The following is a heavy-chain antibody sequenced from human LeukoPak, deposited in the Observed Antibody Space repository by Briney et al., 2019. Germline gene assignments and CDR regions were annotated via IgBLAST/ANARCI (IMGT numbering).Heavy chain of an antibody. CDR3: ARGGYCSSTSCYDY. CDR2: IYTSGSN. CDR1: GGSISSGSYY. V-gene: IGHV4-61*02. Sequence: PSETLSLACTVSGGSISSGSYYWRWIRQPAREGLEWIGCIYTSGSNNYSPSLKSRVTISVDTSKNQSSLKLSSVTAAVTAVYYCARGGYCSSTSCYDYWGQGTLVTVSS. D-gene: IGHD2-2*01. J-gene: IGHJ4*02.